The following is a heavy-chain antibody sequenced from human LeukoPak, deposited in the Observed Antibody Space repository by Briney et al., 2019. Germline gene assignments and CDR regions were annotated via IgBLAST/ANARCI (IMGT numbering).Heavy chain of an antibody. Sequence: QTGGSLRLSCAASGFTFSSYAMSWVRQAPGKGLEWVSAISGSGGSTYYADSVKGRFTISRDNSKNTLYLQMNSLRAEDTSVYYCARGARGGGWRVFDYWGQGTLVTVSS. CDR3: ARGARGGGWRVFDY. CDR1: GFTFSSYA. V-gene: IGHV3-23*01. CDR2: ISGSGGST. J-gene: IGHJ4*02. D-gene: IGHD6-19*01.